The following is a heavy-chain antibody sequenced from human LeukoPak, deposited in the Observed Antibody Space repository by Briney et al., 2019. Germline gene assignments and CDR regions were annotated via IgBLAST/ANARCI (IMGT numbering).Heavy chain of an antibody. V-gene: IGHV4-39*01. Sequence: SEPLPLTCTVSGGSISSSSYYWGWIRQPPGKGLEWIGSIYYSGSTYYNASLKSRVTISVDTSKNQFSLKLTSVTAADTAVYYCARQCSSSWDPNHYYYMDVWGKGTTVTVSS. CDR2: IYYSGST. J-gene: IGHJ6*03. D-gene: IGHD2-2*01. CDR1: GGSISSSSYY. CDR3: ARQCSSSWDPNHYYYMDV.